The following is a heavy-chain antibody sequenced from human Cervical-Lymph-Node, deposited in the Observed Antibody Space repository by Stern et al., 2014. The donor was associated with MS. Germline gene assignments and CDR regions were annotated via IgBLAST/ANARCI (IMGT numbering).Heavy chain of an antibody. CDR2: IYPGDSDT. CDR3: TRGRWSFDY. Sequence: EDQLVESGAEVRKPGESLKISCEASGYSFSSFWIGWVRHMPGKGLEWMGIIYPGDSDTEYNPSVQGHVTISADKSSHTAYLQWSTLKASDTAIYYCTRGRWSFDYWGRGTLVTVSS. D-gene: IGHD4-23*01. V-gene: IGHV5-51*03. J-gene: IGHJ4*02. CDR1: GYSFSSFW.